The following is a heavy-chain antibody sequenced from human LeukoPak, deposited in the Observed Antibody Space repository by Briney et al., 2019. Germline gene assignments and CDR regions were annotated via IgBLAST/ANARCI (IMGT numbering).Heavy chain of an antibody. J-gene: IGHJ4*02. V-gene: IGHV4-39*01. D-gene: IGHD3-22*01. CDR1: GGSITSNYHY. CDR3: ARLLGSSYYSFDS. Sequence: SETLSLTCTVSGGSITSNYHYWGWIRQPPGKGLEWMGNIYHGGPTYYSPSLQSRITISVDTSKNQFYVKLKSVTAADTAVYYCARLLGSSYYSFDSWGQGTLVTVSS. CDR2: IYHGGPT.